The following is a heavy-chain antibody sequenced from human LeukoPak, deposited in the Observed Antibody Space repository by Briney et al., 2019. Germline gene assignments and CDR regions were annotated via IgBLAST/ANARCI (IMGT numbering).Heavy chain of an antibody. J-gene: IGHJ4*02. CDR1: GFTLSSYE. CDR3: ARGVFN. V-gene: IGHV3-23*01. D-gene: IGHD3-10*01. Sequence: GGSLRLSCTVSGFTLSSYEMSWIRQAPGKGLEWVSSIDYDGGSGHYADSVKGRFTISRDNSNNTLFLHLNSLRGEDTAVYYCARGVFNWGQGTLVTVSS. CDR2: IDYDGGSG.